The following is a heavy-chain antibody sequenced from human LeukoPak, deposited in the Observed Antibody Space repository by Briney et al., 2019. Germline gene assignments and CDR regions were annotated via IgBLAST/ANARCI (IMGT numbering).Heavy chain of an antibody. D-gene: IGHD6-13*01. CDR2: ISGSGRST. CDR3: AKDGFSSSWYNWFDP. V-gene: IGHV3-23*01. J-gene: IGHJ5*02. CDR1: GFTFSNYA. Sequence: GGSLRLSCAASGFTFSNYAMSWVRQAPGKGLEWVSAISGSGRSTYYADSVKGRFTISRDNSKNTLYLQMNSLRAEDTALYYCAKDGFSSSWYNWFDPWGQGTLVTVPS.